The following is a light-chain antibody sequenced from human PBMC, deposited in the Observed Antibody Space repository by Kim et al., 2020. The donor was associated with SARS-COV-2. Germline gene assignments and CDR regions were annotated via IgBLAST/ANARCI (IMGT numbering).Light chain of an antibody. Sequence: SWSPGERATLSCRASQSVSSYLAWYQQKPGQAPKLLIFDASNRAAGIPARFSGSGSGTDFTLTISSLEPEDSAVYYCQQRSDWVTFGPGTKVDIK. CDR1: QSVSSY. CDR3: QQRSDWVT. J-gene: IGKJ3*01. CDR2: DAS. V-gene: IGKV3-11*01.